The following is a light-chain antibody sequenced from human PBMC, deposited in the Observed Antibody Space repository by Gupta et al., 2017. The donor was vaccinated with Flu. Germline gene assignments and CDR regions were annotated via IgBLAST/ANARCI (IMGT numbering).Light chain of an antibody. J-gene: IGLJ1*01. CDR2: DVT. CDR3: SAYAGSGTWV. Sequence: SAPPQPRSVSGSPGPSVTISCTGSSNDVGGSNRVSWYQQRPGKAPKLLLYDVTERPSGVPDRFSGSKSGNTASLTISGRTEDEAADYYCSAYAGSGTWVFGTGTTVTVL. CDR1: SNDVGGSNR. V-gene: IGLV2-11*01.